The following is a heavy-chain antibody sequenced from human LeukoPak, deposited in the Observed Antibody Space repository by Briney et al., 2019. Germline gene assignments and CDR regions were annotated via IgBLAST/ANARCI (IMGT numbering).Heavy chain of an antibody. D-gene: IGHD3-9*01. CDR2: IYYSGST. V-gene: IGHV4-59*01. Sequence: SETLSLTCTVSGGSISSYYWTWIRQPPGKGLEWIGYIYYSGSTNYNPSLKSRVTISVDTSKNQFSLKLSSVTAADTAVYYCAGDQSDYDILTGYENWFNPWGQGTLVTVSS. CDR1: GGSISSYY. J-gene: IGHJ5*02. CDR3: AGDQSDYDILTGYENWFNP.